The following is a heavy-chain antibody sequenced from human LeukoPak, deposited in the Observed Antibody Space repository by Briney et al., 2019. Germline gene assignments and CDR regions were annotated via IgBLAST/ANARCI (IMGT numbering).Heavy chain of an antibody. D-gene: IGHD3-3*01. CDR3: ARDRPSYDFWSGPKGV. J-gene: IGHJ6*02. CDR1: GYTFTSYY. CDR2: INPSGGST. Sequence: APVKVSCKASGYTFTSYYMHWVRQAPGQGLEWMGIINPSGGSTSYAQKFQGRVTMTRDTFTSTVYMELSSLRSEDTAVYYCARDRPSYDFWSGPKGVWGQGTTVTVSS. V-gene: IGHV1-46*01.